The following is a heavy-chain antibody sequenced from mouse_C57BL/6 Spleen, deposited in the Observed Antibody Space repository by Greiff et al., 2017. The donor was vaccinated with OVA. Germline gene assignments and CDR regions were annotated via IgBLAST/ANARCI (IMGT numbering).Heavy chain of an antibody. CDR1: GFTFSDYG. V-gene: IGHV5-17*01. CDR2: ISSGSSTI. D-gene: IGHD4-1*01. J-gene: IGHJ3*01. Sequence: EVKLVESGGGLVKPGGSLKLSCAASGFTFSDYGMHWVRQAPEKGLEWVAYISSGSSTIYYADTVKGRFTISRDNAKNTLFLQMTSLRSEDTAMYYCARGLGRAWFAYWGQGTLVTVSA. CDR3: ARGLGRAWFAY.